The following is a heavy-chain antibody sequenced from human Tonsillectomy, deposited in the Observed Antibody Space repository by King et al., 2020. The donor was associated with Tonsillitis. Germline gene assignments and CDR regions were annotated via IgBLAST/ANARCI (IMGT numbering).Heavy chain of an antibody. Sequence: QLVQSGAEVKKPGESLKISCKGSGYSFSSQWIGWVRQMPGKGLEWMGIICPGDSTTRYSPSFQGQVTFSADKSISTAYLQWNSLKASDTAIYYCAAGFHNWFDPWGQGTLVTVSS. J-gene: IGHJ5*02. CDR2: ICPGDSTT. CDR3: AAGFHNWFDP. V-gene: IGHV5-51*01. CDR1: GYSFSSQW.